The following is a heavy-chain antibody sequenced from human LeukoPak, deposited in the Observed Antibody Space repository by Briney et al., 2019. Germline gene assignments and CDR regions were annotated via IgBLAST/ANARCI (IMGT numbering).Heavy chain of an antibody. Sequence: SETLSFTCPVSGGSISSSSYYWGWIRQPPGKGLGWIGSIYYSGSTYYNPPLKSRVTISVDTSESQFSLRLSSVTAGDTAVYYCARTYYYGSGSYRGVPFDIWGQGTMVTVSS. V-gene: IGHV4-39*01. CDR1: GGSISSSSYY. D-gene: IGHD3-10*01. CDR3: ARTYYYGSGSYRGVPFDI. CDR2: IYYSGST. J-gene: IGHJ3*02.